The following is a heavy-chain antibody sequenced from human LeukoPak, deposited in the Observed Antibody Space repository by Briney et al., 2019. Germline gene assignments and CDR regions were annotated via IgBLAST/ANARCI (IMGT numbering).Heavy chain of an antibody. CDR3: ARRVYYDILSP. D-gene: IGHD3-9*01. CDR2: IYYSGST. Sequence: PSETLSLTCTVSGGSISSYYWSWIRQPPGKGLEWIGYIYYSGSTNYNPSLKSRVTISVDTSKNQFSLKLSSVTAADTAVYYCARRVYYDILSPWGQGTLVTVSS. V-gene: IGHV4-59*12. CDR1: GGSISSYY. J-gene: IGHJ5*02.